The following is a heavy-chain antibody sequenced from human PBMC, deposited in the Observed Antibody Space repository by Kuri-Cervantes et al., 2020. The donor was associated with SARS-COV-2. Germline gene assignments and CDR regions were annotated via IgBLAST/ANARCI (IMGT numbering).Heavy chain of an antibody. J-gene: IGHJ4*02. D-gene: IGHD2-2*01. V-gene: IGHV3-21*01. CDR1: GFTFSSYS. CDR3: AKDLEDIVVVPAVGFDY. Sequence: LSLTCAASGFTFSSYSMNWVRQAPGKGLEWVSSISSSSSYIYYADSVKGRFTISRDNAKNSLYLQMNSLRAEDTAVYYCAKDLEDIVVVPAVGFDYWGQGTLVTVSS. CDR2: ISSSSSYI.